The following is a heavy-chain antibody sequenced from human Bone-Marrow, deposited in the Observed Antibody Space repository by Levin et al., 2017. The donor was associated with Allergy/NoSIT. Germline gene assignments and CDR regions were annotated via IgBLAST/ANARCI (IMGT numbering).Heavy chain of an antibody. D-gene: IGHD3-10*01. CDR3: ARGMIRGDIMTGFFDM. J-gene: IGHJ3*02. CDR2: ISWSGTTI. V-gene: IGHV3-48*03. CDR1: GFTFSTYE. Sequence: GESLKISCEASGFTFSTYEMNWVRQAPGKGLEWVSYISWSGTTIHHADSLKGRLTISRDSAKNSLYLQMNSLRAEDTAVYYCARGMIRGDIMTGFFDMWGQGTMVTVSS.